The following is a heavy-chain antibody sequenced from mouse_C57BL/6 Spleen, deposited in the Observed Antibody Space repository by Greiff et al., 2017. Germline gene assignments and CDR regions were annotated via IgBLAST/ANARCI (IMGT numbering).Heavy chain of an antibody. CDR3: ARKTVRGSSLYYFDY. CDR1: GYTFTSYW. Sequence: QVQLQQPGTELVKPGASVKLSCKASGYTFTSYWMHWVKQRPGQGLEWIGNINPSNGGTNYNEKFKGKATLTVDKSTSTAYMQLSSLTSEDSAVYYCARKTVRGSSLYYFDYWGQGTTLTVSS. CDR2: INPSNGGT. V-gene: IGHV1-53*01. D-gene: IGHD1-1*01. J-gene: IGHJ2*01.